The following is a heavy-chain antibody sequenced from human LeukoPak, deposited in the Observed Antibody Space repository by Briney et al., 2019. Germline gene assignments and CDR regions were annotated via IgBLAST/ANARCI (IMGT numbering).Heavy chain of an antibody. D-gene: IGHD3-22*01. Sequence: GGSLRLSCAASGFTLSSYAMTWVRQAPGRGLEWVSSVDGGGGGTYYADSVKGRFTISRDNSKDTLYLQMNSLRAEDTAVYYCARVGDSSGYYGYYYYYYGMDVWGQGTTVTVSS. J-gene: IGHJ6*02. CDR1: GFTLSSYA. CDR3: ARVGDSSGYYGYYYYYYGMDV. CDR2: VDGGGGGT. V-gene: IGHV3-23*01.